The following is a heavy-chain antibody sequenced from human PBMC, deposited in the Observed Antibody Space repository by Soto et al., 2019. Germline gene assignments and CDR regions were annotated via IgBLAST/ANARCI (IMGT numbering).Heavy chain of an antibody. J-gene: IGHJ3*02. CDR2: ISRDWSST. Sequence: GSLRLSCAASGFTFSSCWMHWVRQAPGKGLVWVSRISRDWSSTSYADAVEGRFTISRDNAKNTLYLQMNSLRAEDKDVYYCGREAWLLPYAFDIWGQGTMVTVSS. D-gene: IGHD5-12*01. CDR1: GFTFSSCW. V-gene: IGHV3-74*01. CDR3: GREAWLLPYAFDI.